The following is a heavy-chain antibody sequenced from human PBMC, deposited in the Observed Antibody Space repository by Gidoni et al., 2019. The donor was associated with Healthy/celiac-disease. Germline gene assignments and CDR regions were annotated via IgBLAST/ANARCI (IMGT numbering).Heavy chain of an antibody. CDR2: SSSRISYI. CDR3: ARDYLNSSSWGNYYYYGMDV. D-gene: IGHD6-13*01. Sequence: QVQLVESGGGLVKPGGSMRLSCASSGFTFRDYHMRWIRQGPGTGLEWVSKSSSRISYISYAESVKDRFTIARDNVKNSLYLQMNSLRAEDTAVYYCARDYLNSSSWGNYYYYGMDVWGQGTTVTVSS. J-gene: IGHJ6*02. CDR1: GFTFRDYH. V-gene: IGHV3-11*05.